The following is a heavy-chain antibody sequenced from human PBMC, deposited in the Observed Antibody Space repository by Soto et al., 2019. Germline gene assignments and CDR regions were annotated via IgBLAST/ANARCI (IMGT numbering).Heavy chain of an antibody. CDR3: ARRPLFDY. CDR2: IYPSGST. Sequence: SETLSLTCAVAGGSISSNNLWSWVRQSPGKGLEWIAEIYPSGSTNYNPSLKSRVTISVDKSKSQFSLRLSSVTAADTAIYYCARRPLFDYWGQGALVTVSS. V-gene: IGHV4-4*02. CDR1: GGSISSNNL. J-gene: IGHJ4*02.